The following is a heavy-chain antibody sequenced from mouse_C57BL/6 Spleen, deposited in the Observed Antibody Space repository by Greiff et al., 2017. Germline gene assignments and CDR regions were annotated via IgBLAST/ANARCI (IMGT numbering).Heavy chain of an antibody. V-gene: IGHV1-72*01. CDR2: IDPNSGGT. D-gene: IGHD2-4*01. CDR1: GYTFTSYW. Sequence: QVQLKQPGAELVKPGASVKLSCKASGYTFTSYWMHWVKQRPGRGLEWIGRIDPNSGGTKYNEKFKSKATLTVDKPYSTAYMQLSSLTSEDSAVYYCAREGGAYDYDPYFDYWGQGTTLTVSS. CDR3: AREGGAYDYDPYFDY. J-gene: IGHJ2*01.